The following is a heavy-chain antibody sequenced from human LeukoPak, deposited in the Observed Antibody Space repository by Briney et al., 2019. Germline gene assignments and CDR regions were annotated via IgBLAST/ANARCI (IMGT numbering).Heavy chain of an antibody. CDR3: ARASYDSSGYYLFDY. CDR1: GGSISSGGYY. J-gene: IGHJ4*02. CDR2: IYYSGST. V-gene: IGHV4-31*03. D-gene: IGHD3-22*01. Sequence: SETLSLTCTVSGGSISSGGYYWSWIRQHPGKGLEWIGYIYYSGSTYYNPSLKSRVTISVDTSKNQFSLKLSSVTAADTAVYYCARASYDSSGYYLFDYWGQGTLVTVSS.